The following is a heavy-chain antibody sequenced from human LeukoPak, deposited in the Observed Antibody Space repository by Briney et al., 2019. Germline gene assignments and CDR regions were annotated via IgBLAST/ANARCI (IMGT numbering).Heavy chain of an antibody. J-gene: IGHJ4*02. D-gene: IGHD3-22*01. CDR2: IRYDGSNK. CDR1: GFTFSSYG. V-gene: IGHV3-30*02. CDR3: AKDPTRIYYDSSGYYYY. Sequence: PGGSLRLSCAASGFTFSSYGMHWVRQAPGKGLEWVAFIRYDGSNKYYADSVKGRFTISRDNSKNTLYLQMNSLRAEDTAVYYCAKDPTRIYYDSSGYYYYWGRGTLVTVSS.